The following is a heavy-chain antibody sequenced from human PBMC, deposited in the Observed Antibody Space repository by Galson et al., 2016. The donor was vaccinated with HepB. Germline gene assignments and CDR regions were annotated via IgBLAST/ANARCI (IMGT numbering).Heavy chain of an antibody. D-gene: IGHD2-2*01. CDR1: GDSISSFNW. V-gene: IGHV4-4*02. CDR2: IYHSGST. CDR3: ASRCLGVGTTSCYFDN. J-gene: IGHJ4*02. Sequence: SETLSLTCAVSGDSISSFNWWNWVRQPPGKGLEWIGEIYHSGSTNYNPSLKSRVTISVDKSKNHFSLNLNSVTAADTAVYYCASRCLGVGTTSCYFDNWGQGILVTVSS.